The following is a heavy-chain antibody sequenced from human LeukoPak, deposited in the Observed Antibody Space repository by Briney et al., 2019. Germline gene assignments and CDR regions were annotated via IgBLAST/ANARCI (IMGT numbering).Heavy chain of an antibody. CDR3: AREAHCSGGSCYLGHFDI. Sequence: PSETLSLTCTVSGGSISSSSYYWGWIRQPPGKGPEWIGSIYYSGSTYYNPSLKSRVTISVDTSKNQFSLKLSSVTAADTAVYYCAREAHCSGGSCYLGHFDIWGQGTMVTVSS. CDR1: GGSISSSSYY. D-gene: IGHD2-15*01. J-gene: IGHJ3*02. CDR2: IYYSGST. V-gene: IGHV4-39*07.